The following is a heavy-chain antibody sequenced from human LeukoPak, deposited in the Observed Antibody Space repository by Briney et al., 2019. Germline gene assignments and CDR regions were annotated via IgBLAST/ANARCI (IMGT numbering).Heavy chain of an antibody. J-gene: IGHJ4*02. CDR1: GYSISSGYY. CDR3: ARAKGLSYYDFWSGYSYYFDY. V-gene: IGHV4-38-2*02. D-gene: IGHD3-3*01. Sequence: SETLSLTCTVSGYSISSGYYWGWIRQPPGKGLEWIGSIYHSGSTYYNPSLKSRVTISVDTSKNQFSLKLSSVTAADTAVYYCARAKGLSYYDFWSGYSYYFDYWGQGTLVTVSS. CDR2: IYHSGST.